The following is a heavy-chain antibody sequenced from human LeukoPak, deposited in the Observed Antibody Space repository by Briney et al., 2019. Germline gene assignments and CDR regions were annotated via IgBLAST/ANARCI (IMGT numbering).Heavy chain of an antibody. CDR1: GGSISSYY. D-gene: IGHD6-13*01. Sequence: SETLSLTCNVSGGSISSYYWSWIRQPPGKGPEWIGYIYYSGSTNYNPSLKSRVTISVDTSKNQFSLKLSSVTAADTAVYYCARAVAAAGDWFDPWGQGTLVTVSS. CDR2: IYYSGST. V-gene: IGHV4-59*01. CDR3: ARAVAAAGDWFDP. J-gene: IGHJ5*02.